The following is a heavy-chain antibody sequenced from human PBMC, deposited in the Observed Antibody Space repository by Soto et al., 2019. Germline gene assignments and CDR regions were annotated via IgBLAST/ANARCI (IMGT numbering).Heavy chain of an antibody. V-gene: IGHV5-51*01. CDR2: IFPADSDT. CDR1: GYSFSHYW. CDR3: ASSVVVPSTMNYFDY. J-gene: IGHJ4*02. D-gene: IGHD2-15*01. Sequence: GESLKIACKGSGYSFSHYWIAWVRQMPGKGLEWMGIIFPADSDTKYSPSFHGQVTTSAAKSISNADLQWSSLKAADTAMYYCASSVVVPSTMNYFDYWGQGSLVTVSS.